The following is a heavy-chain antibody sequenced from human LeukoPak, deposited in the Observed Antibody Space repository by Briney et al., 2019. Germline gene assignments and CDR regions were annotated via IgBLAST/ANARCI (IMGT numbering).Heavy chain of an antibody. CDR2: INPNSGGT. CDR1: GYTFTGYY. D-gene: IGHD6-19*01. J-gene: IGHJ4*02. Sequence: VASVKVSCRASGYTFTGYYMHWVRQAPGQGLEWMGWINPNSGGTNYAQKFQGRVTMTRDTSISTAYMELSRLRSDDPAVYYCARVFSRGIAVAGSLEDYWGQGTLVTVSS. V-gene: IGHV1-2*02. CDR3: ARVFSRGIAVAGSLEDY.